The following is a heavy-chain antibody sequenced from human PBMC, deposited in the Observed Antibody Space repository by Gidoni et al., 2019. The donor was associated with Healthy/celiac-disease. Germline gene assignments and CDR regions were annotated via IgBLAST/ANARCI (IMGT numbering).Heavy chain of an antibody. D-gene: IGHD1-26*01. Sequence: EVQLVETGGGLIQPGGSLRLSWAASGFPVSSNYMSWVRQAPGKGLEWVSVIYSGGSTYYADSVKGRFTISRDNSKNTLYLQMNSLRAEDTAVYYCAREDGSWENWYFDLWGRGTLVTVSS. CDR2: IYSGGST. CDR3: AREDGSWENWYFDL. J-gene: IGHJ2*01. V-gene: IGHV3-53*02. CDR1: GFPVSSNY.